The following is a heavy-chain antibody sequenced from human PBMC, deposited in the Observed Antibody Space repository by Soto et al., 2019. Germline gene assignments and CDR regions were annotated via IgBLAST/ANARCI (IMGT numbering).Heavy chain of an antibody. CDR2: IIPSFGTA. J-gene: IGHJ4*02. CDR3: ARGIPYSSSWFDY. V-gene: IGHV1-69*13. D-gene: IGHD6-13*01. Sequence: GASVKVSCKASGGTFSSYAISWVRQAPGQGLEWMGGIIPSFGTAKYAQKFQGRVTITGDASTSTAYMELSSLRSEDTAVYYCARGIPYSSSWFDYWGQGTLVTVSS. CDR1: GGTFSSYA.